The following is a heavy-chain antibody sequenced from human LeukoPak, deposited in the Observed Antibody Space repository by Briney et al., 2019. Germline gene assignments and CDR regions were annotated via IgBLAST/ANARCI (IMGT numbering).Heavy chain of an antibody. CDR1: GGSFSGYY. CDR2: IYYSGST. Sequence: SETLSLTCAVYGGSFSGYYWSWIRQPPGKGLEWIGYIYYSGSTNYNPSLKSRVTISVDTSKNQFSLRLSSVTAADTAVYYCARVTGYIVEDYFDYWGQGTLVTVSS. V-gene: IGHV4-59*01. J-gene: IGHJ4*02. CDR3: ARVTGYIVEDYFDY. D-gene: IGHD3-22*01.